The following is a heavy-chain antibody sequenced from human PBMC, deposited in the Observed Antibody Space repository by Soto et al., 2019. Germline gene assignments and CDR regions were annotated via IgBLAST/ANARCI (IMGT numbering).Heavy chain of an antibody. V-gene: IGHV3-21*06. CDR1: GFTFTRYS. J-gene: IGHJ4*02. CDR3: ARESEDLTSTFDY. Sequence: GGSLRLSCAASGFTFTRYSMNWVRQAPGKGLEWVSSISSTTNYTYYGDSMKGRFTISRDNAKNSLYLEMNSLRAEDTAVYYCARESEDLTSTFDYWGQGTLVTVSS. CDR2: ISSTTNYT.